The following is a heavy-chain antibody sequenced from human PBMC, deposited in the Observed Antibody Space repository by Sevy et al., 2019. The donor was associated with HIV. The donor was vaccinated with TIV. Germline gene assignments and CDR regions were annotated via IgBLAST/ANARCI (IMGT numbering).Heavy chain of an antibody. Sequence: GGFLRLSCAASGFTFSSYAMSWVRQAPGKGLEWVSAISGSGGSTYYADSVKGRFTISRDNSKNTLYLQMNSLRAEDTAVYYCAKAPSIAAAGPRGDYFDYWGQGTLVTVSS. CDR2: ISGSGGST. D-gene: IGHD6-13*01. V-gene: IGHV3-23*01. CDR3: AKAPSIAAAGPRGDYFDY. J-gene: IGHJ4*02. CDR1: GFTFSSYA.